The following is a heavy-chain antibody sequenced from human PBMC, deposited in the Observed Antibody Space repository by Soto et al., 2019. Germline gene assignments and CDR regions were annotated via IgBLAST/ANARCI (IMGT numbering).Heavy chain of an antibody. V-gene: IGHV3-23*01. Sequence: XGSLRLSRAASEFTFSNHAMIWVRQAPGKGLEWVSAISDDGSSTYYADSVKGRFTISRDNSKNTLYVQMNSLRPEDTAVYYCAKFHRDTGRSFDYWGQGTQVTVSS. J-gene: IGHJ4*02. CDR3: AKFHRDTGRSFDY. CDR2: ISDDGSST. D-gene: IGHD1-26*01. CDR1: EFTFSNHA.